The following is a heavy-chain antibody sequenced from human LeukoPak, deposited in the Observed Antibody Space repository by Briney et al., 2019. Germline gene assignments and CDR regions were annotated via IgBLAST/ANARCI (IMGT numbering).Heavy chain of an antibody. Sequence: GGSLRLSCAASGFTFSSYWMSWVRQAPGKGLEWVSYISSSSSTIYYADSVKGRFTISRDNAKNSLYLQMNSLRAEDTAVYYCASGYGSGNYYKRSYWGQGTLVTVSS. CDR2: ISSSSSTI. J-gene: IGHJ4*02. CDR3: ASGYGSGNYYKRSY. V-gene: IGHV3-48*01. CDR1: GFTFSSYW. D-gene: IGHD3-10*01.